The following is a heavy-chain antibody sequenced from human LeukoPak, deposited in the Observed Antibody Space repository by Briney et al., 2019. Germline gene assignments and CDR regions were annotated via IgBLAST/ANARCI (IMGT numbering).Heavy chain of an antibody. Sequence: GGSLRLSCAASGFTFSSYTMNWVRQAPGKGLEWVSSISSSSSYIYYADSVKGRFTISRDNAQNSLYLQMNSLRAEDTAVYYCARDYAWELLAFDYWGQGTLVTVSS. V-gene: IGHV3-21*01. CDR2: ISSSSSYI. CDR1: GFTFSSYT. CDR3: ARDYAWELLAFDY. D-gene: IGHD1-26*01. J-gene: IGHJ4*02.